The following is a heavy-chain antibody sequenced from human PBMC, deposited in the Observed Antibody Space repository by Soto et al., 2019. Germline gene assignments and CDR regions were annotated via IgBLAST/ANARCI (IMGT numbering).Heavy chain of an antibody. D-gene: IGHD5-18*01. V-gene: IGHV4-30-2*01. Sequence: QLQLQESGSGLVKPSRTLSLTCIVSGGSISSGDYSWNWIRQPPGKGLQWIGYISPSGTTYYNPSLKSRVTISRDRSKNHFSLTLSSVAAADTAVYYCARSTALVRQYFDSWGQGTLVTVSS. CDR2: ISPSGTT. J-gene: IGHJ4*02. CDR1: GGSISSGDYS. CDR3: ARSTALVRQYFDS.